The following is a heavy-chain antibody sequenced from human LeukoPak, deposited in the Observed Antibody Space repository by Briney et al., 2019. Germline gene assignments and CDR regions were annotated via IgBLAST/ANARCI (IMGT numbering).Heavy chain of an antibody. D-gene: IGHD6-13*01. V-gene: IGHV3-23*01. CDR2: ISGSGGST. CDR1: GFTFSSYA. CDR3: ARDWGVAAAGISWFDP. Sequence: PGGSLRLSCAAPGFTFSSYAMSWVRQAPGKGLEWVSAISGSGGSTYYADSVKGRFTISRDNSKNSLYLQMNSLRAEDTAFYYCARDWGVAAAGISWFDPWGQGTLVTVSS. J-gene: IGHJ5*02.